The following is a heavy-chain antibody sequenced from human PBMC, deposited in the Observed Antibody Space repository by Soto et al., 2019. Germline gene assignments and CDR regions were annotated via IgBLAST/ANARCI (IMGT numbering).Heavy chain of an antibody. CDR2: ISAYNGNT. Sequence: QVQLVQSGAEVKKPGASVKVSCKASGYTFTSYGINWVRQAPGQGLEWMGWISAYNGNTNYAQKLQGRVTMTTDTSTNRAYVELRSLRSGDAAVYYCAGGGRWFGELLPNTFDYWGQGTLVTVSS. D-gene: IGHD3-10*01. CDR1: GYTFTSYG. V-gene: IGHV1-18*01. CDR3: AGGGRWFGELLPNTFDY. J-gene: IGHJ4*02.